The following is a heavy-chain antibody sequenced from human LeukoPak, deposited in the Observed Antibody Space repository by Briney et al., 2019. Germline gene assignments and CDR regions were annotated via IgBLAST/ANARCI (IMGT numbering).Heavy chain of an antibody. J-gene: IGHJ4*02. V-gene: IGHV4-4*07. CDR1: GGSISRYY. CDR2: IYSSGST. D-gene: IGHD1-14*01. Sequence: SETLSLTRTVSGGSISRYYWSWIRHPAEKGLERIGRIYSSGSTDYNPPLKSRVTMSVDASKNQFSLRLNSVTAADTAVYYCARVITDGYNEQDYLDYWGQGTLVTVSS. CDR3: ARVITDGYNEQDYLDY.